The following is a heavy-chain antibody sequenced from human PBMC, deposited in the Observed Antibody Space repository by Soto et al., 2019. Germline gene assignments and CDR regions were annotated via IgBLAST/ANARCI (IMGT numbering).Heavy chain of an antibody. CDR2: ISAYNGNT. CDR3: ARFSGGSYNTYYFYYGMDV. CDR1: GYTFTSYC. Sequence: ASVKVSWKASGYTFTSYCISWVLQAPGQGLDWMGWISAYNGNTKYAQDLQGRVTMTTDTSTSTAYMELRSLRSDDTAVYYCARFSGGSYNTYYFYYGMDVWGQGTTVTVSS. J-gene: IGHJ6*02. V-gene: IGHV1-18*01. D-gene: IGHD2-15*01.